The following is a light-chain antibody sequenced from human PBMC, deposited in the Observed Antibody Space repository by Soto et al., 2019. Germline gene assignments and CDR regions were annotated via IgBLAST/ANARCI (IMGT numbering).Light chain of an antibody. CDR3: QQYNAYST. CDR2: QAS. V-gene: IGKV1-5*03. Sequence: DIPMTQSPSTLSASVGDRVTITCRASQSIRSWLAWYQQKPGKAPKLLIYQASTLGSRVQSRFSGTASRNEFTLTISNLQLDDFATYYCQQYNAYSTFGQGTKLEIK. CDR1: QSIRSW. J-gene: IGKJ2*01.